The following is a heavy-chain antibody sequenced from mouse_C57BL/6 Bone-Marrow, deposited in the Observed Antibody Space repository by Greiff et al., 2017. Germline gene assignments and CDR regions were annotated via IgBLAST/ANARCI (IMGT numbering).Heavy chain of an antibody. CDR2: ISSGGSYT. CDR1: GFTFSSYG. CDR3: ARRVTTEAWFAY. D-gene: IGHD2-1*01. J-gene: IGHJ3*01. Sequence: EVKLVESGGDLVKPGGSLKLSCAASGFTFSSYGMSWVRQTPDKRLEWVATISSGGSYTYYPDSVKGRFTISSDNAKNTLYLQMSSLKSEDTAMYYCARRVTTEAWFAYWGQGTLVTVSA. V-gene: IGHV5-6*02.